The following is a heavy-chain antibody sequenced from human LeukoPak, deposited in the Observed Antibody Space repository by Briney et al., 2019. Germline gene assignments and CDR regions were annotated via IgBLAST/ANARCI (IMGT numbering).Heavy chain of an antibody. CDR1: GYTLTELS. J-gene: IGHJ6*02. CDR3: ATVGYGDYRPDHHYGMDV. D-gene: IGHD4-17*01. V-gene: IGHV1-24*01. CDR2: FDPEDGET. Sequence: ASVKVSCKVSGYTLTELSMHWVRQAPGEGLEWMGRFDPEDGETIYAQKFQGRVTMTEDTSTDTAYMELSSLRSEGTAVYYCATVGYGDYRPDHHYGMDVWGQGTTVTVSS.